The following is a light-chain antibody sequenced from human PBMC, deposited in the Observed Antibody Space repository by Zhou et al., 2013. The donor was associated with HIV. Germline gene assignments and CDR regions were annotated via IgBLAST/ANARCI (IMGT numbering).Light chain of an antibody. CDR3: QQYGTSPL. Sequence: EIVMTQSPATLSVSPGERATLSCRASQSVSSNLAWYQQKPGQAPRLLIYAASTRATGIPARFSGSGSGAEFTLTISSLQSEDFVVYYCQQYGTSPLFGGGTKVEIK. V-gene: IGKV3-15*01. CDR1: QSVSSN. CDR2: AAS. J-gene: IGKJ4*01.